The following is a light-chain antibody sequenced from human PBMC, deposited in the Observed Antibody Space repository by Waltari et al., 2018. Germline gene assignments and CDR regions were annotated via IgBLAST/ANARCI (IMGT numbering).Light chain of an antibody. CDR1: NGDVGGYYY. CDR3: TSYRSTNTRVI. Sequence: QSALTQPASVSGSPGQSITISCTGINGDVGGYYYVSWYQQYPGKAPTLLIYDVSHRPSGCSRRFSASKSVNTASLTISGLQTEDEADYYCTSYRSTNTRVIFGGGTKLAVL. CDR2: DVS. V-gene: IGLV2-14*03. J-gene: IGLJ2*01.